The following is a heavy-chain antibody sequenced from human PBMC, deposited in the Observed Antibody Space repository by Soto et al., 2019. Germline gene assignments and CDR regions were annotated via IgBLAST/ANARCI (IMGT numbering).Heavy chain of an antibody. J-gene: IGHJ4*01. CDR2: IKTDASEK. V-gene: IGHV3-7*01. D-gene: IGHD3-10*01. CDR3: ARDSGYVSGNSVNHYLDC. Sequence: EEQLVASGGGLVQPGGSLRLSCAASGFTLRSYWMSWVRQAPGKGLEWLATIKTDASEKKYVDSVKGRFTVFRDNANNSLYLQMDSLRAEDTAVYYCARDSGYVSGNSVNHYLDCWGRGTLVTVSS. CDR1: GFTLRSYW.